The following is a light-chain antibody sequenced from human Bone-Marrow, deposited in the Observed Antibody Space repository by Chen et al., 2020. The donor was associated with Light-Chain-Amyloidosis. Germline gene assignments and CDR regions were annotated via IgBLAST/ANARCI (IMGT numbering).Light chain of an antibody. V-gene: IGKV1-9*01. CDR3: EQLSGYPPT. CDR1: QDIRIF. CDR2: LAS. J-gene: IGKJ4*01. Sequence: DIQLTQSPSFLSASVGDRVTITCRASQDIRIFLAWYQQKPGEAPNLLIYLASTLQSGVPSRFSGSGSGTEFTLTISSLQPDDFATYYCEQLSGYPPTFGGGTKVEIK.